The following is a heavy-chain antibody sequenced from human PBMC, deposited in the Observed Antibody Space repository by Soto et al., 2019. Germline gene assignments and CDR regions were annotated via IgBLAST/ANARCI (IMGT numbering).Heavy chain of an antibody. Sequence: SETLSLTCTVSGGSISSGGYYWSWIRQHPGKGLEWIGYIYYSGSTYYNPSLKSRVTISVDTSKNQFSLKLSSVTAADTAVYYCARWRFDYKNWFDPWGQGTLVTVPQ. CDR1: GGSISSGGYY. J-gene: IGHJ5*02. D-gene: IGHD4-4*01. V-gene: IGHV4-31*03. CDR3: ARWRFDYKNWFDP. CDR2: IYYSGST.